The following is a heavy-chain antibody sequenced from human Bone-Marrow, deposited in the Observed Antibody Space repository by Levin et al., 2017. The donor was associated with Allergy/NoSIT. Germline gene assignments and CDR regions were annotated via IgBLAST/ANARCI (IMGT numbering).Heavy chain of an antibody. J-gene: IGHJ4*02. CDR3: ARGRDGSHWVGAYYFDS. CDR1: GPSISSSY. D-gene: IGHD5-24*01. Sequence: SETLSLTCTVIGPSISSSYWSWIRQSPGQGLEWIGYISHGGNTKYNPSLESRVTISVDTSKNQLSLKLTSVTAADTAVYYCARGRDGSHWVGAYYFDSWGQGTLVTVSS. CDR2: ISHGGNT. V-gene: IGHV4-59*12.